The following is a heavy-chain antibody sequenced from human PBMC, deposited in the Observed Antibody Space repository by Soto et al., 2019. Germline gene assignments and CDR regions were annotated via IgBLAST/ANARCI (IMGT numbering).Heavy chain of an antibody. CDR3: ARHSYYSSPLRFDP. CDR1: GGSITGYY. D-gene: IGHD4-4*01. CDR2: IHYSGST. Sequence: QVQLQESGPGLVQPSETLSLTCTVSGGSITGYYWSWIRQPPGKGPEWIGNIHYSGSTNYNPSLKGRVTISVDMSKYQFSLRLSSVTAAETAVYYCARHSYYSSPLRFDPWGQGTLVTVSS. V-gene: IGHV4-59*08. J-gene: IGHJ5*02.